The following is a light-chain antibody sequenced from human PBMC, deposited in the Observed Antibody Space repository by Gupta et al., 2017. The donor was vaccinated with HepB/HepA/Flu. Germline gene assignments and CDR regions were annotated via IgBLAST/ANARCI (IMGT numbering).Light chain of an antibody. CDR2: WSS. J-gene: IGKJ1*01. CDR3: QHYYTTWT. Sequence: DIVMTQSPDSMAVSLGVRATINCKSSQSVLYNSNNNNYLAWYQQKPGHPPKLLIYWSSTREAVVPDLFSGRCSGTYFTLTISILQAEDVAVYYCQHYYTTWTFGQGTKVEIK. V-gene: IGKV4-1*01. CDR1: QSVLYNSNNNNY.